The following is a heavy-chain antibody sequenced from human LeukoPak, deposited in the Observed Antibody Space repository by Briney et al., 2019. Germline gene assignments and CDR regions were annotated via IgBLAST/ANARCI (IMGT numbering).Heavy chain of an antibody. CDR1: GYTLTELS. J-gene: IGHJ4*02. Sequence: KVSCKVSGYTLTELSMHWVRQASGKGLEWVGRIRSKPNSYATAYAASVTGRFTISRDDSKNTAYLQMNSLKTEDTAVYYCWSGLDYWGQGILVTVSS. D-gene: IGHD3-3*01. CDR2: IRSKPNSYAT. CDR3: WSGLDY. V-gene: IGHV3-73*01.